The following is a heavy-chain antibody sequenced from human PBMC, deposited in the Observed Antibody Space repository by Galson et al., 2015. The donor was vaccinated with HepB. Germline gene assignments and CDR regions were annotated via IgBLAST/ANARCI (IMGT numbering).Heavy chain of an antibody. V-gene: IGHV3-7*03. D-gene: IGHD3-9*01. J-gene: IGHJ4*02. Sequence: SLRLSCAASGFIFNDYWMQWVRQVPGRGLEWVANIKEDGTKTHYVDSVKGRFTISRDNAKNSLYLQMNNLRAEDTAVYYCARAYFDYGSPGADVTPDYWGQGTLVTVSS. CDR3: ARAYFDYGSPGADVTPDY. CDR1: GFIFNDYW. CDR2: IKEDGTKT.